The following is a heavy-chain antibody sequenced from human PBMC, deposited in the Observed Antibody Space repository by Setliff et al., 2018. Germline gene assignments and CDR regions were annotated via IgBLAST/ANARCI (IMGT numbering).Heavy chain of an antibody. J-gene: IGHJ4*02. CDR3: ARDTGREYYYDSSGYQDY. V-gene: IGHV4-34*01. D-gene: IGHD3-22*01. CDR2: INHSGST. CDR1: GGSFSTYY. Sequence: SETLSLTCAVYGGSFSTYYWIWIRQPPGKGLEWIGEINHSGSTNYNPSLKSRVTISVDTSKNQFSLKLSSVTAADTAVYYCARDTGREYYYDSSGYQDYWGQGTLVTVSS.